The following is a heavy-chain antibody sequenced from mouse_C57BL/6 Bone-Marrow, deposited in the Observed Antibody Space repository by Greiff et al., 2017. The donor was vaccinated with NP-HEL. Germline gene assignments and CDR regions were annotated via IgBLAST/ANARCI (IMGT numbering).Heavy chain of an antibody. D-gene: IGHD1-1*01. V-gene: IGHV1-59*01. CDR2: IDPSDSYT. CDR1: GYTFTSYW. J-gene: IGHJ3*01. Sequence: QVQLQQPGAELVRPGTSVTLSCKASGYTFTSYWMHWVKQRPGQGLEWIGVIDPSDSYTNYNQKFKGKATLTVDTSSSTAYMQLSSLTSEDSAVYYCARELRRFAYGGQGTLVTVSA. CDR3: ARELRRFAY.